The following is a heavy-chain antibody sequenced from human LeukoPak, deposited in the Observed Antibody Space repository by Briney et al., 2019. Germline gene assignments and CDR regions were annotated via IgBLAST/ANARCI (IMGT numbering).Heavy chain of an antibody. CDR1: GFTLSGYS. D-gene: IGHD2-15*01. J-gene: IGHJ6*03. CDR3: ARDGRLLNYNMDV. Sequence: PRGSLRLSCAASGFTLSGYSMNWVRQAPGKGLEWVSSISSSSSYIYYADSVKGRFTISRDNAKKSMYLQMNSLRAEDTAVYYCARDGRLLNYNMDVWGKGTTVTVSS. V-gene: IGHV3-21*01. CDR2: ISSSSSYI.